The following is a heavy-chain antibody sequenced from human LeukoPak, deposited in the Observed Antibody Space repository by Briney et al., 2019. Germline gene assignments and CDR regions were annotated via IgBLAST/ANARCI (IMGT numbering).Heavy chain of an antibody. CDR3: ARGGAANGAPWGYFDL. D-gene: IGHD6-13*01. V-gene: IGHV3-48*01. Sequence: PGGSLRLSCAASGFTVSSNYMNWVRQAPGEGLEWVSYISSTSSTIYYADSVKGRFTISRDNAKNSLYLQVNSLRAEDTAVYYCARGGAANGAPWGYFDLWGRGTLVTVSS. J-gene: IGHJ2*01. CDR2: ISSTSSTI. CDR1: GFTVSSNY.